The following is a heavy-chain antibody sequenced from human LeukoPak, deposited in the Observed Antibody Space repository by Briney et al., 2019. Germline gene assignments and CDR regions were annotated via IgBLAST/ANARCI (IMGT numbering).Heavy chain of an antibody. Sequence: ASVKDSCKASGYTFTSYGIRWVRPAPGQGLEWMGWISAYNGNSNYPHKLQGRVTMTTDTSTSTAYIELRSLRSDDTAVYYGARELAARAIDYWGPGALVTVSS. CDR3: ARELAARAIDY. V-gene: IGHV1-18*01. CDR2: ISAYNGNS. J-gene: IGHJ4*02. D-gene: IGHD2-15*01. CDR1: GYTFTSYG.